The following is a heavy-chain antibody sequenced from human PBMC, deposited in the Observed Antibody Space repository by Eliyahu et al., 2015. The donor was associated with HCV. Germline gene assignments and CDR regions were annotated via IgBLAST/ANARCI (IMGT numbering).Heavy chain of an antibody. J-gene: IGHJ3*02. CDR3: AHRRRQWLAHHDAFDI. CDR2: XYWDDDK. Sequence: QITLKESGPTLVKPTQTLTLTCTFSGFXLSTXGVGVGWIRQPPGKALEWLALXYWDDDKRYSPSLKSRLTITKDTSKNQVVLTMTNMDPVDTATYYCAHRRRQWLAHHDAFDIWGQGTMVTVSS. V-gene: IGHV2-5*02. CDR1: GFXLSTXGVG. D-gene: IGHD6-19*01.